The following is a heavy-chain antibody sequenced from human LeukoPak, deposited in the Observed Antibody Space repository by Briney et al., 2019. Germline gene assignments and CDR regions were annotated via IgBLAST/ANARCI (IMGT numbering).Heavy chain of an antibody. CDR3: AQDSSGYYPYFDY. V-gene: IGHV1-69*02. J-gene: IGHJ4*02. CDR2: IIPILGIA. CDR1: GGTFSSYT. Sequence: SVKVSCKASGGTFSSYTISWVRQAPGQGLEWMGRIIPILGIANYAQKFQGRVTITADKSTSTAYMELSSLRSEDTAVYYCAQDSSGYYPYFDYWGQGTLVTVSS. D-gene: IGHD3-22*01.